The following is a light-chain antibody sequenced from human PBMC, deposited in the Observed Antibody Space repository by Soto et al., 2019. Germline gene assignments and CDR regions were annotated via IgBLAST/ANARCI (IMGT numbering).Light chain of an antibody. CDR2: GAS. CDR1: QSVSNNY. J-gene: IGKJ1*01. CDR3: QQYGSSPRT. V-gene: IGKV3-20*01. Sequence: EIVLTQSPGTLSLSPGERATLSCRASQSVSNNYLAWYQQNPGQAPRLLFYGASSRATGIPDRFSGSGSGTDFTLTISRLETEDFAGYYCQQYGSSPRTFGQGTKVEIK.